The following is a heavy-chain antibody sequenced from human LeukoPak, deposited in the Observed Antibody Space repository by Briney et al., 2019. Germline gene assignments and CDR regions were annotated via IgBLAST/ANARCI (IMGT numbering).Heavy chain of an antibody. CDR2: IHNSGRT. D-gene: IGHD1-14*01. CDR3: ARHGTISSESYFDY. Sequence: PSETLSLTCGVSGGSVSSYYWSWIRQSPGKGLEWIGYIHNSGRTNYNPSLKSRVTGFVDTSKNQVSLRLSSVTAADTAVYYCARHGTISSESYFDYWGQGALVTVSS. V-gene: IGHV4-59*08. CDR1: GGSVSSYY. J-gene: IGHJ4*02.